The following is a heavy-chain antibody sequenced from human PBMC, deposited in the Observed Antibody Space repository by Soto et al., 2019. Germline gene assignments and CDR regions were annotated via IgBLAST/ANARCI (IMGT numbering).Heavy chain of an antibody. CDR2: ISDSGNS. D-gene: IGHD3-9*01. CDR1: GGASMRPIC. J-gene: IGHJ3*02. CDR3: AASYYAILTGHCAFDI. Sequence: PSETLFLTCTVSGGASMRPICWSWIRQPPGKALEWLGYISDSGNSNYNPSLKSRVTMPVDKSRSQFSLDLSSVTAADTAVYFCAASYYAILTGHCAFDIWGHGTMVT. V-gene: IGHV4-59*01.